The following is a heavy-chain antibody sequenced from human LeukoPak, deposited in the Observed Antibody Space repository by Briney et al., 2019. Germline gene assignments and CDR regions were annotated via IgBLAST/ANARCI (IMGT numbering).Heavy chain of an antibody. CDR3: ARGHDSSSWFTGSFDY. CDR1: GGSISNYY. CDR2: IYYSGST. D-gene: IGHD6-13*01. V-gene: IGHV4-39*07. J-gene: IGHJ4*02. Sequence: PSETLSLTCTVSGGSISNYYWGWIRQPPGKGLEWIGSIYYSGSTYYNPSLKSRVTISVDTSKNQFSLKLSSVTAADTAVYYCARGHDSSSWFTGSFDYWGQGTLVTVSS.